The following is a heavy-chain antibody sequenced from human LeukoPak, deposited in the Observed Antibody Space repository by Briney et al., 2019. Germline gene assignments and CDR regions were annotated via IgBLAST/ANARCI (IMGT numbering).Heavy chain of an antibody. J-gene: IGHJ6*03. Sequence: SETLSLTCAVYGGSFSGYYWSWIRQPPGKGLEWIGEINHSGSTNYNPSLKSRVTISVDTSKNQFSLKLSSVTAADTAVYYCARGGTRNFDWFHQSYYYYYMDVWGKGTTVTVSS. CDR1: GGSFSGYY. V-gene: IGHV4-34*01. D-gene: IGHD3-9*01. CDR3: ARGGTRNFDWFHQSYYYYYMDV. CDR2: INHSGST.